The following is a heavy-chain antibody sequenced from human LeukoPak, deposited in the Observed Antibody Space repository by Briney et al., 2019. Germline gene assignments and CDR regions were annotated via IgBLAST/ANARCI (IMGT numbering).Heavy chain of an antibody. CDR1: GFTFSNTW. CDR2: IKSKTDGGTT. J-gene: IGHJ3*02. Sequence: GGSLRLSCAASGFTFSNTWMSWVRQAPGKGLEWVGRIKSKTDGGTTDYAAPVKGRSTISRDDSKNTLYLQMNSLKIGDTAVYYCTTYTAAASDIWGQGTMVTASS. V-gene: IGHV3-15*01. D-gene: IGHD5-18*01. CDR3: TTYTAAASDI.